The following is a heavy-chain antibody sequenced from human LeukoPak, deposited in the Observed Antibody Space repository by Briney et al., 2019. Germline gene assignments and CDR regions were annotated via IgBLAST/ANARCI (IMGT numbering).Heavy chain of an antibody. CDR1: GFTVSTNY. CDR2: VYMGGAT. CDR3: ARGLLRDGYTYTYSFDY. J-gene: IGHJ4*02. Sequence: GGSLRLSCAASGFTVSTNYMSWVRQAPGKGLEWVSVVYMGGATYYADSVKGRFTISRDSTKNTIYLQMNNLRAEDTAVYYCARGLLRDGYTYTYSFDYWGQGTLVTVSS. V-gene: IGHV3-66*01. D-gene: IGHD5-18*01.